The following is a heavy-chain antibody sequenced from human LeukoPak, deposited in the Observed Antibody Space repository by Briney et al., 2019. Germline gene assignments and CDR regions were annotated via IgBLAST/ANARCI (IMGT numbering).Heavy chain of an antibody. CDR3: ARAMGGAGTVTDY. CDR1: GGSIKSYY. J-gene: IGHJ4*02. CDR2: IYYSGST. D-gene: IGHD6-13*01. Sequence: PSETLSLTCTVSGGSIKSYYWSWIRQPPGKGLEWMGQIYYSGSTNYNPSLKSRVTISLDTSKNQFSLKLNSVTAADTAVYYCARAMGGAGTVTDYWGQGTLVTVSS. V-gene: IGHV4-59*01.